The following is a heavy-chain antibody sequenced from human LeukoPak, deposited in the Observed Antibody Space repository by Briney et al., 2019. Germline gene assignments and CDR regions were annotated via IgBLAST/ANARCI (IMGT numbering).Heavy chain of an antibody. CDR2: ISSTSTYI. CDR1: GFTFSSYS. V-gene: IGHV3-21*01. J-gene: IGHJ3*02. CDR3: ARVLGGYCSGTLCAFDI. D-gene: IGHD2-2*01. Sequence: PGGSLRLSCAASGFTFSSYSMIWVRQASGKGLEGVSSISSTSTYIYYADSVKGRFTISRDNAKNSLNLQMNSLRAEDTAVYYCARVLGGYCSGTLCAFDIWGQGTMVTVSS.